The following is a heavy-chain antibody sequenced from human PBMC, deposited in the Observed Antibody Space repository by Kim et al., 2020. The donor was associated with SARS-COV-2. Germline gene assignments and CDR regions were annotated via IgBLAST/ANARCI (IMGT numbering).Heavy chain of an antibody. D-gene: IGHD3-3*02. J-gene: IGHJ4*02. CDR1: GFSVSTYD. CDR3: SRDWGAFGH. CDR2: IYSDGST. Sequence: GGSLRLSCAAAGFSVSTYDMTWVRQAPGKGLDWVSVIYSDGSTYYARSVRGRFTISRDSSKNTMDLEMNSLGADDTAVYYCSRDWGAFGHWGQGTLVAV. V-gene: IGHV3-53*01.